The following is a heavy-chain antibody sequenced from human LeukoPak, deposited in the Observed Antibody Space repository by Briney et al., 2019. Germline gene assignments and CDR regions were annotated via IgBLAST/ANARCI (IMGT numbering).Heavy chain of an antibody. V-gene: IGHV3-23*01. J-gene: IGHJ5*02. CDR1: GFTFSSYA. Sequence: GGSLRLSCAASGFTFSSYAMSWVRQAPGKGLEWVSAISGSGGSTYYADSVKGRFTISRDNSKNTLYLQMNSLRAEDTAVYYCALHPAATGTTMARRGYNWFDPWGQGTLVTVSS. CDR3: ALHPAATGTTMARRGYNWFDP. CDR2: ISGSGGST. D-gene: IGHD1-1*01.